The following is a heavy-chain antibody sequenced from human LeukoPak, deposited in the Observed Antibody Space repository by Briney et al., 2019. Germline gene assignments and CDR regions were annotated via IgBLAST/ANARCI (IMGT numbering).Heavy chain of an antibody. CDR3: PKANYSGSYYFDS. CDR2: FSASGGTT. Sequence: GGSLRLSCAASGFTFSRSAMNWVRQAPGKGLEWVSSFSASGGTTYYADSVKGRFTISRDNSKNTLSVQMNSLRAEDTAVYYCPKANYSGSYYFDSWGQGTLVTVSS. D-gene: IGHD1-26*01. J-gene: IGHJ4*02. CDR1: GFTFSRSA. V-gene: IGHV3-23*01.